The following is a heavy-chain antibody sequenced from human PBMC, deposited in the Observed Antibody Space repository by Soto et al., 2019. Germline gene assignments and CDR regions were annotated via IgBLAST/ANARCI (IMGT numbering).Heavy chain of an antibody. CDR3: ARGQGAYYGDYGRRALDI. D-gene: IGHD4-17*01. CDR1: GGSFSGYY. CDR2: INHSGST. J-gene: IGHJ3*02. V-gene: IGHV4-34*01. Sequence: PSETLSLTCAVYGGSFSGYYWSWIRQPPGKGLEWIGEINHSGSTNYNPSLKSRVTISVDTSKNQFSLKLSSVTAADTAVYYCARGQGAYYGDYGRRALDIWGQGTMVTVSS.